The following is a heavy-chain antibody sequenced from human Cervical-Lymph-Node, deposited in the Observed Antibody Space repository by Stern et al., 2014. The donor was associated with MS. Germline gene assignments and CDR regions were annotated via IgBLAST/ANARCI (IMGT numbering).Heavy chain of an antibody. Sequence: QITLKESGPPLVKPTQTLTLTCSFSGFSLSTSGVGVGWIRQPPGKALEWLALIYWDDTKLYNPSLKSRITITKDTSETQVVLTLTNRDPEDPGTYYCARSASHVTPRSNWFDPGGQGTLVTVSS. V-gene: IGHV2-5*02. CDR1: GFSLSTSGVG. CDR3: ARSASHVTPRSNWFDP. D-gene: IGHD2-21*02. CDR2: IYWDDTK. J-gene: IGHJ5*02.